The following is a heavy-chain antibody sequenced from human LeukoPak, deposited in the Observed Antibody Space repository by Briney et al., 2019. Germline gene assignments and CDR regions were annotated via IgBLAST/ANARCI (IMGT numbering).Heavy chain of an antibody. CDR2: IFHSGST. Sequence: LETLSLTRAVSGYSLSSGYYWGWFRQPPGKGLEWIACIFHSGSTYYNPSLKSRVTMSVDTSKNQFSLRLTSLTAADTAVYYCARQGGSSSPYYFYYMDVWGKGTTVTVSS. CDR1: GYSLSSGYY. D-gene: IGHD6-13*01. V-gene: IGHV4-38-2*01. CDR3: ARQGGSSSPYYFYYMDV. J-gene: IGHJ6*03.